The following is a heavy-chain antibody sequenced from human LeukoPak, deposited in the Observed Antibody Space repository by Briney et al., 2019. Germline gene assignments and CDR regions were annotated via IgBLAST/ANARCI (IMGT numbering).Heavy chain of an antibody. V-gene: IGHV6-1*01. Sequence: SQTLSLTCAISGDSVSSNSAAWNWIRQSPSRGLEWLGRTYYRSKWYNDYAVSVKSRITINPDTSKNQFSLQLNSVTAADTAVYYCARGREQLVTGYYYYMDVWGKGTTVTVSS. D-gene: IGHD6-6*01. CDR2: TYYRSKWYN. J-gene: IGHJ6*03. CDR3: ARGREQLVTGYYYYMDV. CDR1: GDSVSSNSAA.